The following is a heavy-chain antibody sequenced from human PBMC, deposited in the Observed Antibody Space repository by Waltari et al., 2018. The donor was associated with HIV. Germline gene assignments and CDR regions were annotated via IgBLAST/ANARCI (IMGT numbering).Heavy chain of an antibody. J-gene: IGHJ4*02. D-gene: IGHD3-22*01. CDR1: GGSISSSSYY. CDR3: ARVPGARDYYDSSGYFDY. V-gene: IGHV4-39*07. Sequence: QLQLQESGPGLVKPSETLSLTCTVSGGSISSSSYYWGWIRQPPGKGLEWIGSIYYSGSTYYNPSLKSRVTISVDTSKNQFSLKLSSVTAADTAVYYCARVPGARDYYDSSGYFDYWGQGTLVTVSS. CDR2: IYYSGST.